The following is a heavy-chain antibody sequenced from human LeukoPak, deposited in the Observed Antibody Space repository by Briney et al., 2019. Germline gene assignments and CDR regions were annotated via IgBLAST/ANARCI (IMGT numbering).Heavy chain of an antibody. CDR3: AKDEVTSGGGLAS. CDR1: GFTVSGTH. CDR2: MYTGGTT. Sequence: GGSQRLSCAASGFTVSGTHMSCVRQAPGKGLEWVSAMYTGGTTYYADSVTGRFTVSRDTSRNTLFLHMDSLRAEDTAVYYCAKDEVTSGGGLASWGQGTLVIVSS. V-gene: IGHV3-53*01. J-gene: IGHJ5*01. D-gene: IGHD2-21*02.